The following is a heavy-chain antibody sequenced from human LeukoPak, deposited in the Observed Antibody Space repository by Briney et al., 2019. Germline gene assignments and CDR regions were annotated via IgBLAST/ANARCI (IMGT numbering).Heavy chain of an antibody. CDR2: INSDGSEG. D-gene: IGHD6-13*01. Sequence: GGSLRLSCAVSGFTFSGFWMSWSRQAPGKGLEWVASINSDGSEGYYADVVKGRFTISRDNAKNSLYLQINSLRAEDTAVYYCARDLLSQGSSWSLRDYWGQGTLVTVSS. CDR1: GFTFSGFW. V-gene: IGHV3-7*03. CDR3: ARDLLSQGSSWSLRDY. J-gene: IGHJ4*02.